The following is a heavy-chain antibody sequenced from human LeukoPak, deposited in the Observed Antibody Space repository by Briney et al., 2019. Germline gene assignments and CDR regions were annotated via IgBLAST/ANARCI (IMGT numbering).Heavy chain of an antibody. V-gene: IGHV4-34*01. Sequence: PSETLSLTCTVSGGSISSYYWSWIRQPPGKGLEWIGEINHSGSTNYNPSLKSRVTISVDTSKNQFSLKLSSVTAADTAVYYCARGIAAASERPFDIWGQGTMVTVSS. D-gene: IGHD6-13*01. CDR1: GGSISSYY. J-gene: IGHJ3*02. CDR2: INHSGST. CDR3: ARGIAAASERPFDI.